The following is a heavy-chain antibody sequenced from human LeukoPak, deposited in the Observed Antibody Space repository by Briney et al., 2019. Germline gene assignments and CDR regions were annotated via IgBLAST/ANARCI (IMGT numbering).Heavy chain of an antibody. D-gene: IGHD4-17*01. CDR2: ISYDGSNK. CDR1: GFTFSSYA. V-gene: IGHV3-30*04. J-gene: IGHJ2*01. Sequence: GGSLRLSCAASGFTFSSYAMHWVRQAPGKGLEWVAVISYDGSNKFYADSVKGRFTFSRDNSKNTLYLQMDSLRAEETAVYYCARVTVTSRTWYFDLWGRGTLVTVSS. CDR3: ARVTVTSRTWYFDL.